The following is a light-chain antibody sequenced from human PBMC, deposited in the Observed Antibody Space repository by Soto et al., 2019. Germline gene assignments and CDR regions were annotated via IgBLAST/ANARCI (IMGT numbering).Light chain of an antibody. CDR3: LQTYNLPRT. Sequence: LPMTPSPSSLSASVGDRGTITFRASQGIRNDLGWYQQKPGKAPKLLIYAASSLQSGVPSRFSGSASGTDFTLTVRNMQREDFATYYCLQTYNLPRTFGQGTKVDIK. J-gene: IGKJ1*01. CDR1: QGIRND. V-gene: IGKV1-6*01. CDR2: AAS.